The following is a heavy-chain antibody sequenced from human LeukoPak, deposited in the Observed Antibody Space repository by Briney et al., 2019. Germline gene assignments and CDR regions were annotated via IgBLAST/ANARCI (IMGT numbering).Heavy chain of an antibody. V-gene: IGHV3-30-3*01. CDR2: ISYDGSNK. CDR1: GFTFSSYA. CDR3: ARDSPQKYRNRSQWWAAYCDH. D-gene: IGHD2-8*01. J-gene: IGHJ4*02. Sequence: GGSLRLSCAASGFTFSSYAMHWVRQAPGKGLEWVAVISYDGSNKYYADSVKGRFTISRDNSKNTLYLQMNSLRAEDTAVYYCARDSPQKYRNRSQWWAAYCDHWGQGTLVTVSS.